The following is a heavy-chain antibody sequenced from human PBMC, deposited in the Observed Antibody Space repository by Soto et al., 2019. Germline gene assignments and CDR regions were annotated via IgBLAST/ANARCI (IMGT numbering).Heavy chain of an antibody. Sequence: EVQLVESGGVVVQPGGSLRLSCAASGFTFDDYTMHWVRQAPGKGLEWVSLISWDGGSTYYADSVKGRFTISRDNSKNSLYLQMNSLRTGDTALYYCAKGSIAVAGTRFDYWGQGTLVTVSS. V-gene: IGHV3-43*01. J-gene: IGHJ4*02. CDR3: AKGSIAVAGTRFDY. CDR1: GFTFDDYT. CDR2: ISWDGGST. D-gene: IGHD6-19*01.